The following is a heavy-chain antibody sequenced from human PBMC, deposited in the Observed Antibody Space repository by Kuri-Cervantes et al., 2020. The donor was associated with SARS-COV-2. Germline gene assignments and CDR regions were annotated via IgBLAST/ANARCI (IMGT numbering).Heavy chain of an antibody. CDR1: YGTLTGYQ. J-gene: IGHJ6*03. Sequence: SETLSLTCALHYGTLTGYQWSWIRQPPGRGLEWIGGINHRGDTNYNPALESRVTISRDTSENQFSLRLTSVTAADAAVYYCARGINGYFFFYYLDVWGTGTTVTVSS. V-gene: IGHV4-34*01. CDR2: INHRGDT. CDR3: ARGINGYFFFYYLDV. D-gene: IGHD2-21*01.